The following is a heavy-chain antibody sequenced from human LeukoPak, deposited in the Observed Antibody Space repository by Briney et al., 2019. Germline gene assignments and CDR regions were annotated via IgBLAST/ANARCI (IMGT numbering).Heavy chain of an antibody. CDR2: ISTSSSYI. CDR3: ARRYGDYVGSFEY. V-gene: IGHV3-21*01. Sequence: PGGSLGLSCAASGITFSSYTMNWVRQAPGKGLEWVSSISTSSSYIYYADSVKGRFTISRDNAKNSLYLQMNSLRAEDTAVYYCARRYGDYVGSFEYWGQGTLVTVSS. D-gene: IGHD4-17*01. CDR1: GITFSSYT. J-gene: IGHJ4*02.